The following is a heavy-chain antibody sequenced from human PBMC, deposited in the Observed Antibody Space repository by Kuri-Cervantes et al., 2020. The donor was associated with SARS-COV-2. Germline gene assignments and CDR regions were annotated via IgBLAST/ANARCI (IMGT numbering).Heavy chain of an antibody. V-gene: IGHV4-34*01. CDR1: GGSFSDYS. Sequence: GSLRLSCAVFGGSFSDYSWRWIRQPPEKGLEWIGDINHSGNANYNPSFKSRVTISVDTSKNQFSLRLSSVIAADTAVYYCARQRFGVESGLDYWGQGTLVTVSS. CDR3: ARQRFGVESGLDY. CDR2: INHSGNA. J-gene: IGHJ4*02. D-gene: IGHD3-3*01.